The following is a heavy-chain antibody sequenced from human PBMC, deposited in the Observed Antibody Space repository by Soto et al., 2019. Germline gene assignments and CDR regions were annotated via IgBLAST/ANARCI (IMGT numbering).Heavy chain of an antibody. CDR1: GYTFTSYA. CDR3: ARDLTTGTNGDY. D-gene: IGHD1-7*01. J-gene: IGHJ4*02. CDR2: INAGNGNT. Sequence: ASVKVSCKASGYTFTSYAMHWVRQAPGQRLEWMGWINAGNGNTKYSQKFQGRDTITRDTSASTAYMELSSLRSEDTAVYYCARDLTTGTNGDYWGQGTLVTVSS. V-gene: IGHV1-3*01.